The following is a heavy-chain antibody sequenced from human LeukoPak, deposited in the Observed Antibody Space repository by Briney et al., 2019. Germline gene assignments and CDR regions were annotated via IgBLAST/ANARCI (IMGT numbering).Heavy chain of an antibody. D-gene: IGHD5-12*01. Sequence: GGSLRLSCAASGFTFSDYYMSWIRQAPGKGLEWVSYISSSGSTIYYADSVKGRFTISRDNAKNSLYLQMNGLRAEDTAAYYCARAVRLRRAFDIWGQGTMVTVSS. J-gene: IGHJ3*02. CDR3: ARAVRLRRAFDI. CDR1: GFTFSDYY. CDR2: ISSSGSTI. V-gene: IGHV3-11*01.